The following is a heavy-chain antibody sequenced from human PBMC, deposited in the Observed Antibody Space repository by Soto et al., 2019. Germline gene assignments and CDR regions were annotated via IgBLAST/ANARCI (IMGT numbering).Heavy chain of an antibody. CDR2: ISGSGGST. D-gene: IGHD6-13*01. Sequence: RLSCTSSGFTFSSYGMSWDRQAAGRGLEWVSAISGSGGSTYYADSVKGRFKISRDNDKSTLDLQMNSLRAEDTAVYYCAKDRVAAAPVYYFDYWGQGT. CDR3: AKDRVAAAPVYYFDY. J-gene: IGHJ4*02. V-gene: IGHV3-23*01. CDR1: GFTFSSYG.